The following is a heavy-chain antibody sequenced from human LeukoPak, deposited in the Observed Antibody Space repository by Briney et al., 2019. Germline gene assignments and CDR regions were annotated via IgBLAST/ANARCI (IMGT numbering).Heavy chain of an antibody. V-gene: IGHV4-38-2*01. CDR3: ARPPDSSDYGAAFDF. J-gene: IGHJ4*02. CDR2: SYHSGTT. CDR1: GYSITSGYF. D-gene: IGHD4-17*01. Sequence: SETLSLTCGVSGYSITSGYFWGWIRQPPGKGLEWIGSSYHSGTTYYNPSLRSRGTIAVDSAKKQFFPILSSVTAADTAVYYCARPPDSSDYGAAFDFWGQGTLVTVSS.